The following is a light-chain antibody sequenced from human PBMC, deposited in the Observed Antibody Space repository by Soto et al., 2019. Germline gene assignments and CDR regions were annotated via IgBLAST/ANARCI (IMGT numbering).Light chain of an antibody. CDR1: LSVSRD. V-gene: IGKV3-15*01. Sequence: EAVLTQSPATLSVSPGERVTLSCRASLSVSRDVAWYQQKPGQAPRLLIYDASIRATGVPARFSGGGSETEFTLTISSLQSEDCAVYYCQHCSVWPTFGQGTKVEFK. CDR2: DAS. CDR3: QHCSVWPT. J-gene: IGKJ1*01.